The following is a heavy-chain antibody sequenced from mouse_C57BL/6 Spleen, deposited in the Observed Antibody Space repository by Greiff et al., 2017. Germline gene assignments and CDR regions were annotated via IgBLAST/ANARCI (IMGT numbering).Heavy chain of an antibody. Sequence: VQLQQPGAELVKPGASVKLSCKASGYTFTSYWMHWVKQRPGQGLEWIGMIHPNSGSTNYNEKFKSKATLTVDKSSSTAYMQLSSLTSEDSAVYYCARQDSNPSYAMDYWGQGTSVTVSS. V-gene: IGHV1-64*01. CDR1: GYTFTSYW. CDR2: IHPNSGST. J-gene: IGHJ4*01. CDR3: ARQDSNPSYAMDY. D-gene: IGHD2-5*01.